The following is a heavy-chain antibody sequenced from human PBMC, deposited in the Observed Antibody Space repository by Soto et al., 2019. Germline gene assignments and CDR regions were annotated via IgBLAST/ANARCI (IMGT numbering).Heavy chain of an antibody. CDR3: ARASVGSSGWF. D-gene: IGHD6-19*01. Sequence: PGGSLRLSCAASGFTFSSYAMHWVRQAPGKGLEWVAVISYDGSNKYYADSVKGRFTISRDNSKNTLYLQMNSLRAEDTAVYYCARASVGSSGWFWGQGTLVTVSS. CDR2: ISYDGSNK. J-gene: IGHJ4*02. V-gene: IGHV3-30-3*01. CDR1: GFTFSSYA.